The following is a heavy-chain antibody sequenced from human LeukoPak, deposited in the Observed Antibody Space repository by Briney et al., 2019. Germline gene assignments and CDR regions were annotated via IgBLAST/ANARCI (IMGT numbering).Heavy chain of an antibody. CDR1: GGSISRYY. Sequence: SETLSLTCTVSGGSISRYYRTWIRQPPGKGLEWIGYIYYSGGTNYNPSLKSRLTISVDTSKNQVSLKLTSVAAADTAVYYCARDGGSGFDYWGLGTLVTVSS. D-gene: IGHD3-10*01. CDR2: IYYSGGT. CDR3: ARDGGSGFDY. V-gene: IGHV4-59*01. J-gene: IGHJ4*02.